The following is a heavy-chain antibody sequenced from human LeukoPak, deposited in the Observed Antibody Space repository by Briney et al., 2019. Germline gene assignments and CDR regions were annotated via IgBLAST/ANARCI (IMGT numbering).Heavy chain of an antibody. CDR2: IIPIFGTA. Sequence: SVKVSCKASGYTFTNYHITWVRQAPGQGLEWMGGIIPIFGTANYAQKFQGRVTITADESTSTAYMELSSLRSEDTAVYYCASPYYYDSSGYYSAFDIWGQGTMVTVSS. D-gene: IGHD3-22*01. CDR3: ASPYYYDSSGYYSAFDI. V-gene: IGHV1-69*13. CDR1: GYTFTNYH. J-gene: IGHJ3*02.